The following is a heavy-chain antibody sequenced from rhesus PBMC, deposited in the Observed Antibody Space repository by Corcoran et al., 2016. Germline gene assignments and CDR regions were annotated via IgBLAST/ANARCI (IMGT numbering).Heavy chain of an antibody. J-gene: IGHJ6*01. CDR1: GYTFTDYY. D-gene: IGHD2-21*01. CDR2: INPYNGNT. Sequence: QVQLVQSGAEVKKPGSSVKVSCKASGYTFTDYYMHWVRQAHRQGLEWMGWINPYNGNTKYAQNFKGRGTRTRDKSTSRAYMELSSLRSEDTAVYYCARDRWGCTGSGCYAGRYGLDSWGQGVVVTVSS. V-gene: IGHV1S2*01. CDR3: ARDRWGCTGSGCYAGRYGLDS.